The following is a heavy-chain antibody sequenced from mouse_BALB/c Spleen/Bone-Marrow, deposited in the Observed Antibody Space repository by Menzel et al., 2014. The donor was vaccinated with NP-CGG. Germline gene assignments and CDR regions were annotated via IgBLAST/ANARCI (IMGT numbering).Heavy chain of an antibody. J-gene: IGHJ4*01. D-gene: IGHD1-1*01. CDR2: ILPGSGNT. CDR1: GYTFSSYW. CDR3: AREDITTVGEMDY. V-gene: IGHV1-9*01. Sequence: GGEIITPKASVKLSCTATGYTFSSYWIEWVKQRPGHGLEWIGEILPGSGNTNYNEKFKGKATFTADTSSNTAYMQLSSLTAEDSAVYYGAREDITTVGEMDYWGQGTSGTVAS.